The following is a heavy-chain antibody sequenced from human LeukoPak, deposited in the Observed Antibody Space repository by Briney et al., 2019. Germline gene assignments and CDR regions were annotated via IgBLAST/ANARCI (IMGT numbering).Heavy chain of an antibody. CDR2: ISSSGGST. Sequence: PGGSLRLSCAASGFTFSSYAMSGVRQTGGKGLEWVSSISSSGGSTYYADSVKGRFTISRDYSKNTLYLQMNSLRAEDTAVYYCAKDLYTYGTTPLDYWGQGTLVTVSS. D-gene: IGHD5-18*01. CDR3: AKDLYTYGTTPLDY. CDR1: GFTFSSYA. V-gene: IGHV3-23*01. J-gene: IGHJ4*02.